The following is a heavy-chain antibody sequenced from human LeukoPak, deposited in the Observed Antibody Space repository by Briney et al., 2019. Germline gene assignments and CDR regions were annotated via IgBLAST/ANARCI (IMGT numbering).Heavy chain of an antibody. J-gene: IGHJ6*03. D-gene: IGHD4-11*01. CDR3: ARHQDYSGTTFYDYMDV. Sequence: SETLSLTCAVSGASISSHYWSWFRQPPGQGLEWIAWIRISGASNSNPSLKSRVTISGDTSKNQISLKLTSVTAADTAVYYCARHQDYSGTTFYDYMDVWAKGPRSPSP. CDR2: IRISGAS. CDR1: GASISSHY. V-gene: IGHV4-59*08.